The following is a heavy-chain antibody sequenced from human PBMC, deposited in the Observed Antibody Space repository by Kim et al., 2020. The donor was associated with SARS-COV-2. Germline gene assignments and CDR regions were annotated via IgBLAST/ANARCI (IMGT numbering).Heavy chain of an antibody. CDR2: ISYDGSNK. CDR3: AKDQGSGLRYYYGMDV. CDR1: GFTFSSYG. V-gene: IGHV3-30*18. D-gene: IGHD6-19*01. J-gene: IGHJ6*02. Sequence: GGSLRLSCAASGFTFSSYGMHWVRQAPGKGLEWVAVISYDGSNKYYADSVKGRFTISRDNSKNTLYLQMNSLRAEDTAVYYCAKDQGSGLRYYYGMDVWGQGTTVTVSS.